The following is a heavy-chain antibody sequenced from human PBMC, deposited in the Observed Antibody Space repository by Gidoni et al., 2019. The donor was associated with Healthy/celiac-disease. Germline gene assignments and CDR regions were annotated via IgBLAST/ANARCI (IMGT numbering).Heavy chain of an antibody. CDR2: IYYSGST. J-gene: IGHJ6*02. Sequence: QLQLQESGPGLVKPSETLSLTCPVSGGSISSSSYYWGWIRQPPGKGLEWLGSIYYSGSTYYDPSLKSRVTISVDTSKNQFSLKLSSVTAADTAVYYCARTTVTTSSYGMDVWGQGTTVTVSS. CDR1: GGSISSSSYY. CDR3: ARTTVTTSSYGMDV. D-gene: IGHD4-17*01. V-gene: IGHV4-39*01.